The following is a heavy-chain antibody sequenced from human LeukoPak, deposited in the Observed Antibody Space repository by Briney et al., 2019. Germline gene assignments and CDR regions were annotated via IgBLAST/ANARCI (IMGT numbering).Heavy chain of an antibody. CDR1: GFTFDDYA. CDR3: AKVKVSDYHYYALDV. V-gene: IGHV3-43*02. Sequence: GGSLRLSCPASGFTFDDYAMHWVRQAPGKGLEWVSFITGNGGSTYYIDSVKGRFTISIDNSKTSLFLQRNSLRPEATAFYSCAKVKVSDYHYYALDVWGQGTTVTVSS. J-gene: IGHJ6*02. CDR2: ITGNGGST.